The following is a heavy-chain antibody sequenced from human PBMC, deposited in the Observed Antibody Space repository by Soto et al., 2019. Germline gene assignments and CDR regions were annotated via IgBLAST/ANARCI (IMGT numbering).Heavy chain of an antibody. CDR3: AKGVVDRGIDS. CDR1: GFTFSSYG. V-gene: IGHV3-23*01. Sequence: GSLRLSCAASGFTFSSYGISWIRLSPGKGLEWVSVISGGGDTTYYTPSVKGRFTISRDNSKNMLYLQMNSLRVEDTAVYYCAKGVVDRGIDSWGQGTVVTVSS. CDR2: ISGGGDTT. D-gene: IGHD3-16*02. J-gene: IGHJ4*02.